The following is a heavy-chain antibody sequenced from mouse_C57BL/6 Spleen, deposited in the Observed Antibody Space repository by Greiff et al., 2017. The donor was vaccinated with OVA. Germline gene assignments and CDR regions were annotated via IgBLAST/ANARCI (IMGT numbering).Heavy chain of an antibody. CDR1: GYTFTSYW. J-gene: IGHJ4*01. CDR3: ARDYDLYAMDY. CDR2: IYPSDSET. D-gene: IGHD2-4*01. V-gene: IGHV1-61*01. Sequence: QVQLKQPGAELVRPGSSVKLSCKASGYTFTSYWMDWVKQRPGQGLEWIGNIYPSDSETHYNQKFKDKATLTVDKSSSAAYMQLSSLTSEDSAVYYCARDYDLYAMDYWGQGTSVTVSS.